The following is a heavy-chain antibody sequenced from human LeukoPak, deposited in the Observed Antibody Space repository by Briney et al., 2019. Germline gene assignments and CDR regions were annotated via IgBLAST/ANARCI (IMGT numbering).Heavy chain of an antibody. CDR1: GFTFSSYG. Sequence: GGSLRLSCAASGFTFSSYGMHWVRQAPGKGLEWVADIWYDGSNKYYADSVKGRFTISRDNSRNTLYLQMNSLRAEDTAVYYCARESVHPRYYYYYGMDVWGQGTTVTVSS. D-gene: IGHD1-1*01. CDR2: IWYDGSNK. V-gene: IGHV3-33*01. J-gene: IGHJ6*02. CDR3: ARESVHPRYYYYYGMDV.